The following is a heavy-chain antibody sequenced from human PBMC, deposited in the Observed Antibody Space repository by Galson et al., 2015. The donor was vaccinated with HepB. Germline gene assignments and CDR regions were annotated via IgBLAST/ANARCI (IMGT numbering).Heavy chain of an antibody. D-gene: IGHD3-10*01. CDR3: VKSGEERGSGTYFGDAFDI. CDR1: GFTFSNYG. V-gene: IGHV3-30*02. CDR2: LLYDGSKE. J-gene: IGHJ3*02. Sequence: SLRLSCAASGFTFSNYGMHWVRQPPGKGLEWVAFLLYDGSKEHYGDSAKGRFTISRDNSKSTVSLQMNRLRAEDTAVYYCVKSGEERGSGTYFGDAFDIWGQGTMVAVSS.